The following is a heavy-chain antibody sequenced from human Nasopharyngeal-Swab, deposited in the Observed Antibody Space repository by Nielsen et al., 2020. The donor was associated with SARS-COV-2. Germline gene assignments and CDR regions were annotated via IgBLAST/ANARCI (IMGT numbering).Heavy chain of an antibody. D-gene: IGHD4-17*01. CDR3: VRRGEGYGDYLDY. CDR2: IYYSGST. J-gene: IGHJ4*02. CDR1: GGSISNYH. V-gene: IGHV4-59*08. Sequence: SETLSLTCSVSGGSISNYHWNWIRQPPGEGLEWIGYIYYSGSTNYNPSLKSRVTISVDTSKNQFSLKLSSVTAADTAVYYCVRRGEGYGDYLDYWGQGTLVTVSS.